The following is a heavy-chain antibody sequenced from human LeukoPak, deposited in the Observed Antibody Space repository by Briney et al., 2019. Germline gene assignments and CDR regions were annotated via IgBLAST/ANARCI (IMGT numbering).Heavy chain of an antibody. V-gene: IGHV3-23*01. CDR2: ISGSGST. Sequence: PGGSLRLSCAASGFTFRSYGMSWVRQAPGKGLEWVSGISGSGSTYYADSVKGRFTISRDNSKNTLYLQMNSLRAEDTAVYYCAKDSPYAYYGSGSYWDYWGQGTLVTVSS. CDR1: GFTFRSYG. J-gene: IGHJ4*02. D-gene: IGHD3-10*01. CDR3: AKDSPYAYYGSGSYWDY.